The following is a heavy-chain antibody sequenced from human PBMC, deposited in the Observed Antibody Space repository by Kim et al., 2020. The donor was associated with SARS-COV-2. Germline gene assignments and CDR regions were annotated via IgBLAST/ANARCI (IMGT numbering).Heavy chain of an antibody. CDR2: ISSSSSTI. CDR1: GFTFSSYS. J-gene: IGHJ6*02. CDR3: ARYSSGYYYYYYGMDV. D-gene: IGHD3-22*01. V-gene: IGHV3-48*02. Sequence: GGSLRLSCAASGFTFSSYSMNWVRQAPGKGLEWVSYISSSSSTIYYADSVKGRFTISRDNAKNSLYLQMNSLRDEDTAVYYCARYSSGYYYYYYGMDVWGQGTTVTVSS.